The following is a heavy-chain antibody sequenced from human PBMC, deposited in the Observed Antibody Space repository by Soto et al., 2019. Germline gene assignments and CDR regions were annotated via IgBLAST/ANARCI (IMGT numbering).Heavy chain of an antibody. CDR2: ISGSGDNT. J-gene: IGHJ5*02. D-gene: IGHD3-10*01. V-gene: IGHV3-23*01. CDR3: AKTFFSGSGSYRGWFDP. Sequence: PGGSLRLSCAASGFMFSSYAMSWVRQAPGKGLEWVSVISGSGDNTYYADSVKGRFTISRDSSKDTLYLQMNSLRADDTAVYYCAKTFFSGSGSYRGWFDPWGKGTKVTVSS. CDR1: GFMFSSYA.